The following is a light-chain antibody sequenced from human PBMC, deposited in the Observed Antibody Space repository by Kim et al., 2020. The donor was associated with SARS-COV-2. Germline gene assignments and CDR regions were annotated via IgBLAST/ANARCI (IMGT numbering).Light chain of an antibody. CDR1: DSNIANNY. CDR3: GTWDSSLSAGV. Sequence: GQKVTISCSGSDSNIANNYVSWYQQLPGTAPKLLIYDNNKRPSGIPDRFSGSKSGTSATLGITGLQTGDEADYYCGTWDSSLSAGVFGGGTKVTVL. CDR2: DNN. V-gene: IGLV1-51*01. J-gene: IGLJ3*02.